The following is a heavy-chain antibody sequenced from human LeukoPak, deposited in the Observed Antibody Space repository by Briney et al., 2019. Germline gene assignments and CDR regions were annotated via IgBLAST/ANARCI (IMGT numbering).Heavy chain of an antibody. Sequence: SETLSLTCTVSGGSISSGGYYWSWIRQHPGKGLEWIGYIYYSGSTYYNPSIKSRVTISVDTSKNQFSLKLSSVTAADTAVYYCARYGVVVPAAGTYYYYYYMDVWGKGTTVTVSS. J-gene: IGHJ6*03. CDR2: IYYSGST. CDR1: GGSISSGGYY. D-gene: IGHD2-2*01. CDR3: ARYGVVVPAAGTYYYYYYMDV. V-gene: IGHV4-31*03.